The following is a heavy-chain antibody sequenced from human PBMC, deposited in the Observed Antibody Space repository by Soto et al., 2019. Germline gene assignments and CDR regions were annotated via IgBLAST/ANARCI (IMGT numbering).Heavy chain of an antibody. D-gene: IGHD2-2*01. CDR1: GYTLTSYY. V-gene: IGHV1-46*01. J-gene: IGHJ6*02. Sequence: SVTVSFKASGYTLTSYYLHWVRQAPVQGPEWMGIINPSGGITNDAQKFQDRVTMTSDTSTSTVYMELSSLRSEDTAVYYCARGISTTRYYYYYGMDVWGQGTTVTVSS. CDR2: INPSGGIT. CDR3: ARGISTTRYYYYYGMDV.